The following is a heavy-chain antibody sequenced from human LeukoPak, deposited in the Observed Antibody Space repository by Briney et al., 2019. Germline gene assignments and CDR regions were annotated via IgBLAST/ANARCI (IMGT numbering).Heavy chain of an antibody. D-gene: IGHD6-13*01. CDR3: TTDHDTSSWTFIY. J-gene: IGHJ4*02. CDR2: IKEDGTEE. V-gene: IGHV3-7*05. CDR1: GFTFSSSW. Sequence: PGGSLRLSCAASGFTFSSSWMTWVRQAPGKGLEWVAHIKEDGTEEYYVDSVKGRFTISRDNAKNSLYLQMNSLKTEDTAVYYCTTDHDTSSWTFIYWGQGTLVTVSS.